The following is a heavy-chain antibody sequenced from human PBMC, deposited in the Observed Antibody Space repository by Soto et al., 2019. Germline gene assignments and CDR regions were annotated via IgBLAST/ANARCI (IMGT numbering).Heavy chain of an antibody. CDR2: ISYDGSNK. Sequence: PGGSLRLSCAASGFPFSSYAMHWVRQAPGKGLEWVAVISYDGSNKYYADSVKGRFTISRDNSKNTLYLQMNSLRAEDTAVYYCARSHYYDSSGYYYGAFDIWGQGTMVTVSS. CDR1: GFPFSSYA. D-gene: IGHD3-22*01. CDR3: ARSHYYDSSGYYYGAFDI. V-gene: IGHV3-30-3*01. J-gene: IGHJ3*02.